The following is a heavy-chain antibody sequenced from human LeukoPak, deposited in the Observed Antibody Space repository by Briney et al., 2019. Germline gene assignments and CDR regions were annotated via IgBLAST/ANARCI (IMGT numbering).Heavy chain of an antibody. CDR3: TTGNFGPY. CDR1: GFTFSDAW. CDR2: IKRKTEGGTT. Sequence: GGSLRLSCAASGFTFSDAWMNWVRQAPGKGLEWVGRIKRKTEGGTTDYAAPVKGRFTISRDDSKNTLYLQMNSLKTEDTAFYYCTTGNFGPYWGQGTLVTVSS. J-gene: IGHJ4*02. V-gene: IGHV3-15*07. D-gene: IGHD3-10*01.